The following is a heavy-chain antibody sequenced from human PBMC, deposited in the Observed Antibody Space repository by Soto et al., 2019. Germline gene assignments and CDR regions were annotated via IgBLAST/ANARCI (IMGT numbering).Heavy chain of an antibody. CDR3: ARSTPRIGGFDI. CDR2: IYDSAIT. D-gene: IGHD2-15*01. CDR1: GDSISSSY. J-gene: IGHJ3*02. V-gene: IGHV4-59*01. Sequence: QVQLQQSGPGLVKPSETLSLTCTVSGDSISSSYYTWIRQSPGKGLEWIGHIYDSAITYYNPSVRSRVTISADTSKNQFSLRLSSVYAADTAVYYCARSTPRIGGFDIWGQGTMVTVS.